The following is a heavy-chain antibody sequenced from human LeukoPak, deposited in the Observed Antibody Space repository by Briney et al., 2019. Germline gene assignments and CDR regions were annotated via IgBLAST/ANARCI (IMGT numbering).Heavy chain of an antibody. CDR1: GFTFSIYE. Sequence: GGSLRHSCAASGFTFSIYEMNWVRQAPGKGLEWLSHISTSGNTIHYANSVEGRFTISRDDAKNSLYLQMNSLRAEDTAVYYCAREGTTGYSSGWLDYWGQGTLVTVSS. CDR2: ISTSGNTI. J-gene: IGHJ4*02. V-gene: IGHV3-48*03. D-gene: IGHD6-19*01. CDR3: AREGTTGYSSGWLDY.